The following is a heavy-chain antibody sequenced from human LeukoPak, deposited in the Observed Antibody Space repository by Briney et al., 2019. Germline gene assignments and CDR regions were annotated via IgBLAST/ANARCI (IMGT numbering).Heavy chain of an antibody. CDR3: ARRSTGNFDY. V-gene: IGHV3-11*03. Sequence: GGSLRLSCAASGFTFSDYYMSWIRQAPGKGLEWVSYIISSSSYTNYADSVKGRFTISRDNAKNSLYLQMNSLRAEDTAVYYCARRSTGNFDYWGQGTLITVSS. CDR1: GFTFSDYY. CDR2: IISSSSYT. J-gene: IGHJ4*02.